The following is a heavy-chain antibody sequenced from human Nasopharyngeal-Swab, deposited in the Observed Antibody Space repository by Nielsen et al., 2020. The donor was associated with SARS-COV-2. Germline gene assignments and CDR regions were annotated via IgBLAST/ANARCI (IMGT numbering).Heavy chain of an antibody. CDR2: INTNTGNP. CDR3: AREVGSGWYRARYYGMDV. J-gene: IGHJ6*02. Sequence: ASVKVSCKASGYTFTSYAMNWVRQAPGQGLEWMGWINTNTGNPTYAQGFTGRFVFSLDTSASTAYLQISSLKAEDTAVCYCAREVGSGWYRARYYGMDVWGQGTTVTVSS. CDR1: GYTFTSYA. D-gene: IGHD6-19*01. V-gene: IGHV7-4-1*02.